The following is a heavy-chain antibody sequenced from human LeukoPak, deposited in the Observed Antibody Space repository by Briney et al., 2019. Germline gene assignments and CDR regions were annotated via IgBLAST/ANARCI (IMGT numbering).Heavy chain of an antibody. Sequence: GGSLRLSCSASGFPFSSSGMHWVRQAPEKGLEHVSTISSNGGSTYYADSVKGRFTISRDNSKNTVSLQMSSLRAEDTAVYYCVQSSVQQQGVYWGQGTLVTVSS. V-gene: IGHV3-64D*09. CDR3: VQSSVQQQGVY. J-gene: IGHJ4*02. CDR1: GFPFSSSG. D-gene: IGHD6-13*01. CDR2: ISSNGGST.